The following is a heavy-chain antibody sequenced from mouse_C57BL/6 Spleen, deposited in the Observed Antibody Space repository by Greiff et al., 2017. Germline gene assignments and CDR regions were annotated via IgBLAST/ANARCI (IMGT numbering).Heavy chain of an antibody. CDR2: INPSNGGT. V-gene: IGHV1-53*01. CDR3: ARRRADDCYYWYFDV. CDR1: GYTFTSYW. J-gene: IGHJ1*03. D-gene: IGHD2-3*01. Sequence: QVQLQQPGTELVKPGASVKLSCKASGYTFTSYWMHWVKQRPGQGLEWIGNINPSNGGTNYNEKFKSKATLTVDKSASTAYMQLSSLTSEDSAVYYCARRRADDCYYWYFDVWGTGTTVTVSS.